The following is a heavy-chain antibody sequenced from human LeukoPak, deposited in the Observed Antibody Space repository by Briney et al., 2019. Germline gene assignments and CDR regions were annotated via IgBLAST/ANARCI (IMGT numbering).Heavy chain of an antibody. D-gene: IGHD2-21*01. CDR3: ARDVAYSAFDY. CDR1: GFTFSSYG. V-gene: IGHV3-48*01. Sequence: GGSLRLSCAASGFTFSSYGMTWVRQAPGKGLEWVSYISSSSSTIYYADSVKGRFTISRDNAKNSLYLQLNSLRAEDTGVFYCARDVAYSAFDYWGQGTLVTVSS. J-gene: IGHJ4*02. CDR2: ISSSSSTI.